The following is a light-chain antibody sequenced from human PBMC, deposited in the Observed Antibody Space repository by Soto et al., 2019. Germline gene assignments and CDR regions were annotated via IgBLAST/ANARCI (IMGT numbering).Light chain of an antibody. V-gene: IGKV1-12*01. J-gene: IGKJ5*01. CDR2: AAS. CDR1: QTISSW. CDR3: QQANSFPIT. Sequence: DIQITQSPSSLSASVGDRVTITCRASQTISSWLAWYQKKPGKAPKLLIYAASSLQSGVPSRFSGSGSGTDFTLTISSLQPEDCAIYFCQQANSFPITFGQGTRLEIK.